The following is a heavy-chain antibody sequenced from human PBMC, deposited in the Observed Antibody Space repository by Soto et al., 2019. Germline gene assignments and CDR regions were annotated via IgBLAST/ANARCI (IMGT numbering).Heavy chain of an antibody. J-gene: IGHJ4*02. CDR3: AAGGGLPRYY. CDR2: IYHSGST. CDR1: GGSFSGYY. D-gene: IGHD5-12*01. Sequence: SETLSLTCAVYGGSFSGYYWSWIRQPPGKGLEWIGYIYHSGSTYYNPSLKSRVTISVDRSKNQFSLKLSSVTAADTAVYYCAAGGGLPRYYWGKGTLVTVSS. V-gene: IGHV4-34*01.